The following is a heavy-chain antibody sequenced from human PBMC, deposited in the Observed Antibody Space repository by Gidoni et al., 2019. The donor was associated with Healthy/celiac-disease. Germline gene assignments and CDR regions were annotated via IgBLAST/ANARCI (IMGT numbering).Heavy chain of an antibody. CDR3: ARATDIVVVVANAFDI. CDR2: IYYRGST. V-gene: IGHV4-31*03. CDR1: GGSISSGGYY. D-gene: IGHD2-15*01. Sequence: QVQLQESGPGLVKPSQTLSLTCTVSGGSISSGGYYWSWIRQHPGKGLEWIGYIYYRGSTHYNPSLKSRVTISVDTSKNQFSLKLSSVTAADTAVYYCARATDIVVVVANAFDIWGQGTMVTVSS. J-gene: IGHJ3*02.